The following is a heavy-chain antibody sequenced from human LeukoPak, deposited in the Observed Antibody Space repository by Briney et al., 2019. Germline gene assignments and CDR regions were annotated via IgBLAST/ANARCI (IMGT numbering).Heavy chain of an antibody. CDR1: GFTFSGYA. V-gene: IGHV3-21*01. CDR2: ISGGSGSHI. Sequence: GGSLRLSCAASGFTFSGYAMSWLRQAPGKGLEWISSISGGSGSHILYVDSVKGRFTISRDNAKNSLYLQMDSLTAEDTAVYYCAKEFTSPIYGMDVWGQGTTVTVSS. D-gene: IGHD3-10*01. J-gene: IGHJ6*02. CDR3: AKEFTSPIYGMDV.